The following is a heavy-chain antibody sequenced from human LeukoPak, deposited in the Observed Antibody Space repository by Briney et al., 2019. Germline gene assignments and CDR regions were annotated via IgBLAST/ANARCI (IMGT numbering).Heavy chain of an antibody. CDR3: AKDIAVAGTGWFDP. V-gene: IGHV3-11*01. CDR1: GFTFSDYN. J-gene: IGHJ5*02. CDR2: ITNGGSTI. D-gene: IGHD6-19*01. Sequence: GGSLRLSCAASGFTFSDYNMNWVRQAPGKGLEWVSYITNGGSTIHHADSVKGRSTISRDNAKKTLYLQMNSLRAEDTAVYYCAKDIAVAGTGWFDPWGQGTLVTVSS.